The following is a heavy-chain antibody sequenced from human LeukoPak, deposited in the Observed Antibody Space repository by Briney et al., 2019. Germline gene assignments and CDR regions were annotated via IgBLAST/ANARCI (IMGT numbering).Heavy chain of an antibody. CDR2: IVVGSGNT. CDR1: GFTFTSSA. Sequence: SVKVSCKASGFTFTSSAMQWVRQARGQRLDWIGWIVVGSGNTNYAQKFQERVTITRDMSTSTAYMELSSLRSEDTAVYYCAAVKYYYDSSGYYSHDAFDIWGQGTMVTVSS. CDR3: AAVKYYYDSSGYYSHDAFDI. D-gene: IGHD3-22*01. V-gene: IGHV1-58*02. J-gene: IGHJ3*02.